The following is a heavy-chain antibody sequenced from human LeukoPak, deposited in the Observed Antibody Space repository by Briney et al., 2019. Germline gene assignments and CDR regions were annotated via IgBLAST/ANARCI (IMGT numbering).Heavy chain of an antibody. CDR2: IFNTGNT. Sequence: PSETLSLTCSVSGGSINSHYWSWIRQPPGKRLEWMGYIFNTGNTNYNPSLGSRVTMSVDTSRDQFFLRLSSVTAADTAIYYCASRPAGTTWYGVFDYWSQGTLVTVSS. CDR1: GGSINSHY. J-gene: IGHJ4*02. CDR3: ASRPAGTTWYGVFDY. V-gene: IGHV4-59*11. D-gene: IGHD6-13*01.